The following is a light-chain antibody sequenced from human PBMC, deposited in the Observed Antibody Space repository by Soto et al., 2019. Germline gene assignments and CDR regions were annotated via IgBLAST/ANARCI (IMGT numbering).Light chain of an antibody. CDR1: QDIEHD. Sequence: AIQMTQAPSSLSASVGDRVTITCLASQDIEHDLAWYQQRPGKAPKLLIYAASSLQSGVPSRFSGSGSGTDFTLTISSLQPGDFATYYCLQEYNFPLTFGGGTMVEIK. CDR2: AAS. CDR3: LQEYNFPLT. V-gene: IGKV1-6*01. J-gene: IGKJ4*01.